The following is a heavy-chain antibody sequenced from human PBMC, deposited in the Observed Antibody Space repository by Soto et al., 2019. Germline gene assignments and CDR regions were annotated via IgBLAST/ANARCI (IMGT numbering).Heavy chain of an antibody. J-gene: IGHJ6*02. V-gene: IGHV1-18*01. CDR3: ARDNRLSLFSRKYCGGDCRYYGMDV. Sequence: QVQLVQSGAEVKKPGASVKVSCKASGYTFTSYGISWVRQAPGQGLEWMGWISAYNGNTNYAQKLQGRVTMTTDTSKSTAYMELRSLRSDDTAVYYCARDNRLSLFSRKYCGGDCRYYGMDVWGQGTTVTVSS. D-gene: IGHD2-21*02. CDR1: GYTFTSYG. CDR2: ISAYNGNT.